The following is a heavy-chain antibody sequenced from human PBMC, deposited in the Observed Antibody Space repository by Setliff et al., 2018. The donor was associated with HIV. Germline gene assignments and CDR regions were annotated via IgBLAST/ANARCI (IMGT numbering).Heavy chain of an antibody. Sequence: PSETLSLTCSVSGRSIDDSYWSWIRQSPGKGLEWIGFIKTSGRTNYKPSLKSRVTISLDTSKNQFSLRLNSVTATDTAVYYCARLAEDYYDSGTWEVDYWARGTLVTVSS. J-gene: IGHJ4*01. CDR3: ARLAEDYYDSGTWEVDY. D-gene: IGHD3-10*01. CDR1: GRSIDDSY. V-gene: IGHV4-4*09. CDR2: IKTSGRT.